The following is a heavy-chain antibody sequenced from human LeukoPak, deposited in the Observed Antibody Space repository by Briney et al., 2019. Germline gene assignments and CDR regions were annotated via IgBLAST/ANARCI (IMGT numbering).Heavy chain of an antibody. Sequence: GGSLRLSCVASGFTFSIHGISWVRQAPGKGLEWVSTFSGGDDSTNYTDSVRGRFTISRDNSKNTLYLQMNSLRAEDTALYYCAKVWWGKRTLDYWGQGNQVTVSS. CDR3: AKVWWGKRTLDY. CDR1: GFTFSIHG. CDR2: FSGGDDST. V-gene: IGHV3-23*01. J-gene: IGHJ4*02. D-gene: IGHD3-16*01.